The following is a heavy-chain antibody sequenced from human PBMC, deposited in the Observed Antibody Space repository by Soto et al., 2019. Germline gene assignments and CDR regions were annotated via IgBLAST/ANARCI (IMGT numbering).Heavy chain of an antibody. Sequence: QVQLVESGGGLVQPGRSLRLSCAASGFTFSSYAMHWVRQAPGKGLEWVAVISYDGSNKYYTDSVKGRFTISRDNSKNTLYLQMNSLIAVDTAVYYCARPLWRDDYNWGYFDLWGRGTLVTVSS. CDR3: ARPLWRDDYNWGYFDL. J-gene: IGHJ2*01. V-gene: IGHV3-30-3*01. D-gene: IGHD4-4*01. CDR1: GFTFSSYA. CDR2: ISYDGSNK.